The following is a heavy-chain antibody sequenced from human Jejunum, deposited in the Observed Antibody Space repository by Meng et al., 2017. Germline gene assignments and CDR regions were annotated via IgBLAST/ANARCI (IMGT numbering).Heavy chain of an antibody. V-gene: IGHV1-18*01. D-gene: IGHD3-16*01. CDR3: ARDQNYAYGMDV. Sequence: ASAKVSCKASGYTFTSHTISWVRQAPGQGLEWMGWISTYNVNAKSPQKFQGRVTMTTDTSTSMAYMELRSLRSDDTAVYYCARDQNYAYGMDVWAQGTTAT. CDR1: GYTFTSHT. J-gene: IGHJ6*02. CDR2: ISTYNVNA.